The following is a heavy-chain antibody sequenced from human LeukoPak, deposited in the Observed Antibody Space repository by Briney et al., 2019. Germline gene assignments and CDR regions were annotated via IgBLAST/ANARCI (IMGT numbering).Heavy chain of an antibody. CDR3: ARAKPSHGIAARYRGAFDI. Sequence: PSETLSLTCAVYGGSFSGYYWSWIRQPPGKGLEWIGEINHSGSTNYNPSLKSRVTISVDTSKNQFSLKLRSVTSADTAVYYCARAKPSHGIAARYRGAFDIWGQGTMVTFSS. J-gene: IGHJ3*02. D-gene: IGHD6-6*01. CDR2: INHSGST. CDR1: GGSFSGYY. V-gene: IGHV4-34*01.